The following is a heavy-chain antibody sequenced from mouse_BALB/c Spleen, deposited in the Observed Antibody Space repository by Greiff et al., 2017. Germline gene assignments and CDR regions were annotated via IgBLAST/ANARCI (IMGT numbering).Heavy chain of an antibody. CDR1: GYSITSGYY. D-gene: IGHD1-2*01. V-gene: IGHV3-6*02. J-gene: IGHJ4*01. CDR3: AGDYGYNYAMDY. CDR2: ISYDGSN. Sequence: VQLKESGPGLVKPSQSLSLTCSVTGYSITSGYYWNWIRQFPGNKLEWMGYISYDGSNNYNPSLKNRISITRDTSKNQFFLKLNSVTTEDTATYYCAGDYGYNYAMDYWGQGTSVTVSS.